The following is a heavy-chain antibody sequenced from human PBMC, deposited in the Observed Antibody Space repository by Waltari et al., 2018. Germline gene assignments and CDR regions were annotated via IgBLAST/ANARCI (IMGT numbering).Heavy chain of an antibody. V-gene: IGHV4-59*01. J-gene: IGHJ5*02. CDR1: GGAISRYY. D-gene: IGHD3-3*01. CDR3: ARNRRITIFGVVRIWFDP. CDR2: IYYSWCT. Sequence: QVQLQESGPGLVKPSETLSRTCTVAGGAISRYYWSWIRQPPGKGLEWIRYIYYSWCTNSPPSPKRLVTISVYTSNIPFSLKLSSVTAADTAVYYCARNRRITIFGVVRIWFDPWGQGTLVTVSS.